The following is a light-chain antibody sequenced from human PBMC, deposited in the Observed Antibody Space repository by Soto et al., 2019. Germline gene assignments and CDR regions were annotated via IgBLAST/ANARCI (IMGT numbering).Light chain of an antibody. V-gene: IGLV2-8*01. CDR2: EVS. CDR3: NPYSGSNNLGV. CDR1: SSDVGGYNY. J-gene: IGLJ3*02. Sequence: QSALTQPPSASGSRGQSVTISCTGTSSDVGGYNYVSWYQQHPGKAPKLMIYEVSKRPSGVPDRFSGSKSGNTASLAVSGVQPEGGGDYYCNPYSGSNNLGVFGGGTKLTVL.